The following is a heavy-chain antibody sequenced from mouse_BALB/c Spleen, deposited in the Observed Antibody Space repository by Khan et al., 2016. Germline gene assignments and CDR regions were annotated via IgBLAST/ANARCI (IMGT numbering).Heavy chain of an antibody. V-gene: IGHV1-4*01. CDR3: ARGDVMDY. CDR1: GYSFSSNT. J-gene: IGHJ4*01. CDR2: INPTSNET. Sequence: QVQLKQSGAELARPGASVKMSCKASGYSFSSNTMHWVKQRPGQGLEWIGNINPTSNETIYNQRFKDKATLTADESSSTAYMQLTSLTSEDSAVYYCARGDVMDYWGQGTSVTVSS.